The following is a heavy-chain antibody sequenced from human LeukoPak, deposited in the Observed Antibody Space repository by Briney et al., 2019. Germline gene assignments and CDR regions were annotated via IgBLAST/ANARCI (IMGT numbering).Heavy chain of an antibody. J-gene: IGHJ6*03. D-gene: IGHD2-2*01. V-gene: IGHV4-61*02. Sequence: MSSETLSLTCTVSGGSISSGSYYWSWIRQPAGKGLEWIGRIYTSGSTNYNPSLKSRVTMSVDTSKNQFSLKLSSVTAADTAVYYCAREDVVVPAATYYYYMDVWGKGTTVTVSS. CDR1: GGSISSGSYY. CDR3: AREDVVVPAATYYYYMDV. CDR2: IYTSGST.